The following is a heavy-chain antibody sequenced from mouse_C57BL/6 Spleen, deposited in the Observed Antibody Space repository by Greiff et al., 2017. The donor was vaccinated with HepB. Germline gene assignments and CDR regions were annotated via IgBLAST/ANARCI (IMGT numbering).Heavy chain of an antibody. CDR2: INPSNGGT. CDR3: ARKGLGYGSSDQAWFAY. J-gene: IGHJ3*01. D-gene: IGHD1-1*01. Sequence: QVQLQQPGTELVKPGASVKLSCKASGYTFTSYWMHWVKQRPGQGLEWIGNINPSNGGTNYNEKFKSKATLTVDKSSSTAYMQLSSLTSEDSAVYYCARKGLGYGSSDQAWFAYWGQGTLVTVSA. CDR1: GYTFTSYW. V-gene: IGHV1-53*01.